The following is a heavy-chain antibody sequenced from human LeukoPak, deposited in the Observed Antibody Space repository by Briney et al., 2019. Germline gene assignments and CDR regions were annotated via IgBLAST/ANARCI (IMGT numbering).Heavy chain of an antibody. Sequence: PGGSLRLSCAASGFTFSSYAMPWVRQAPGKGLEWVAVISYDGSNKYYADSVKGRFTISRDNSKNTLYLQMNSLRAEDTAVYYCARAIYDSSGYYYYDGSYFDYWGQGTLVTVSS. D-gene: IGHD3-22*01. J-gene: IGHJ4*02. V-gene: IGHV3-30-3*01. CDR3: ARAIYDSSGYYYYDGSYFDY. CDR2: ISYDGSNK. CDR1: GFTFSSYA.